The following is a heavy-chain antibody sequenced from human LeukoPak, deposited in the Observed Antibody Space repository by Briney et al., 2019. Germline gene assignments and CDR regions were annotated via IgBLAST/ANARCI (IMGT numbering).Heavy chain of an antibody. D-gene: IGHD3-16*01. J-gene: IGHJ4*02. V-gene: IGHV4-61*01. CDR3: ARGRGDFDY. Sequence: PSETLSLTCTVSGGSISSSSYYWSWIRQPPGKGPEWIGYIYYSGSTNYNPSLKSRVTISVDTSKNQFSLKLSSVTAADTAVYYCARGRGDFDYWGQGTLVTVSS. CDR1: GGSISSSSYY. CDR2: IYYSGST.